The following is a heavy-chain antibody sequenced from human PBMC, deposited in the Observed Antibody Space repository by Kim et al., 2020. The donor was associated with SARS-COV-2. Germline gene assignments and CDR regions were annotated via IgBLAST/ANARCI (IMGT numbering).Heavy chain of an antibody. CDR2: TI. V-gene: IGHV3-48*03. CDR3: ARGRTYGSDY. Sequence: TIYYEDSVKGRFTISRDNAENSLYLQMNSLRAEDTAVYCCARGRTYGSDYWGQGTLVTVSS. J-gene: IGHJ4*02. D-gene: IGHD3-10*01.